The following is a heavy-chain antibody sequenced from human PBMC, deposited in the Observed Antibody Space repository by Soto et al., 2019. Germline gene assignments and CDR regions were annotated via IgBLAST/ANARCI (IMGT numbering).Heavy chain of an antibody. Sequence: GGSLRLSCAASGFTFSDYEMDWVRQAPGKGLEWVSAISGSGGSTYYADSVKGRFTISRDNSKNTLYLQMNSLRAEDTAVYYCANLLRYFDWDDAFDIWGQGTMVTVSS. CDR1: GFTFSDYE. CDR2: ISGSGGST. J-gene: IGHJ3*02. D-gene: IGHD3-9*01. V-gene: IGHV3-23*01. CDR3: ANLLRYFDWDDAFDI.